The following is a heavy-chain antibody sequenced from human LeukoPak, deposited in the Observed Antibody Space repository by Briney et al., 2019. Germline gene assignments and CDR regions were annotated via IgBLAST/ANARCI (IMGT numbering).Heavy chain of an antibody. V-gene: IGHV4-38-2*01. J-gene: IGHJ3*01. CDR3: ARSTAVPRSFDV. D-gene: IGHD2-2*01. CDR1: DSSISSNSY. Sequence: SETLSLTCPLSDSSISSNSYWGWIRQAPGKGLEWIGSFYHSGMTFYNPSLSTRVTVSLDTSKKHFSLNLSSVTAADTAVYYCARSTAVPRSFDVWGQGTLLTVSS. CDR2: FYHSGMT.